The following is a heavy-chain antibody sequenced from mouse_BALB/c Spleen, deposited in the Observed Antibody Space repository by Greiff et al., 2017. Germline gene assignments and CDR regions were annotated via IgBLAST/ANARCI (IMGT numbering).Heavy chain of an antibody. CDR2: ISYDGSN. Sequence: EVKLLESGPGLVKPSQSLSLTCSVSGYSITSGYYWNWIRQFPGNKLELMGYISYDGSNNYNPSLKNRISITRDTSKNQFFLKLNSVTTEDTATYYCARGWYYFDYWGQGTTLTVSA. CDR1: GYSITSGYY. V-gene: IGHV3-6*02. J-gene: IGHJ2*01. CDR3: ARGWYYFDY.